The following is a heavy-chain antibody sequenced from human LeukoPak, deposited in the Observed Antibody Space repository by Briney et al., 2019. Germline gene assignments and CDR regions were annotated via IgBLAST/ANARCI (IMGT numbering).Heavy chain of an antibody. D-gene: IGHD3-22*01. V-gene: IGHV3-21*01. CDR2: ISSSGSYI. Sequence: GGSLRLSCAASGFTFRSYSMNWVRQAPGKGLEWVSSISSSGSYIYYADSVKGRFTISRDNAKNSLYLQVNSLRAEDTAVYYCARVFYDSSARGNHFDYWGQGTLVTVFS. CDR3: ARVFYDSSARGNHFDY. J-gene: IGHJ4*02. CDR1: GFTFRSYS.